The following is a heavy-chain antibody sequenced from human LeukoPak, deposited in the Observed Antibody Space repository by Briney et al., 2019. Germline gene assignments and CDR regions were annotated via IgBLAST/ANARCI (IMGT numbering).Heavy chain of an antibody. CDR3: ARDKIQLSPERIFDY. CDR2: INPSGGST. J-gene: IGHJ4*02. CDR1: GYTFTSYY. V-gene: IGHV1-46*01. D-gene: IGHD5-18*01. Sequence: ASVKVSCKASGYTFTSYYMHWVRQAPGQGLEWMGIINPSGGSTSYAQKFQGRVTMTRDMSTSTVYMELSGLRSEDTAVYYCARDKIQLSPERIFDYWGQGTLVTVSS.